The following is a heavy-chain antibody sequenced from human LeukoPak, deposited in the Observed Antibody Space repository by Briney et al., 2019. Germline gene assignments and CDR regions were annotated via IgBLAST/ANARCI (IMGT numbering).Heavy chain of an antibody. CDR2: IKQDGSKK. J-gene: IGHJ4*02. D-gene: IGHD5-24*01. CDR1: GFPFSSYW. CDR3: TRVGYIDEGIDY. V-gene: IGHV3-7*04. Sequence: GGSLRLSCVASGFPFSSYWMTWVRQAPGKGLEWVANIKQDGSKKSYVDSVKGRFTISRDNAKSSLYLQMNSLRAEDTAIYYCTRVGYIDEGIDYWGQGTLVTVSS.